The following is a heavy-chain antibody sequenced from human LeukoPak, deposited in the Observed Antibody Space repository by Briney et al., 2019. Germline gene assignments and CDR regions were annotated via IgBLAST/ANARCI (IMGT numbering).Heavy chain of an antibody. CDR3: ARAGSSSFDY. D-gene: IGHD6-13*01. V-gene: IGHV1-2*07. J-gene: IGHJ4*02. Sequence: ASVKVSCKASGYTFTGHYMHWVRQAPGQGLEWIGWIYPRSGDIDYSHIFEGRVTMTRDTSISTAYMELSRLRSDDTAVYYCARAGSSSFDYWGQGTLVTVSS. CDR2: IYPRSGDI. CDR1: GYTFTGHY.